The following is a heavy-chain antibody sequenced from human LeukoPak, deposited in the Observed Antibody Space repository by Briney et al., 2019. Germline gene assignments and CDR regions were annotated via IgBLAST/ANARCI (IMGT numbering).Heavy chain of an antibody. Sequence: PGGSLRLSCAASGFTFGDYAMHWVRQTPGRGLEWVSGISWNTGNIGYADSVKGRFTISKNNAKNSLYLQMKSLRAEDTALYYCAKGYCSSTSCYPDAGFDYWGQGTPVTVSS. J-gene: IGHJ4*02. CDR1: GFTFGDYA. CDR2: ISWNTGNI. D-gene: IGHD2-2*01. CDR3: AKGYCSSTSCYPDAGFDY. V-gene: IGHV3-9*01.